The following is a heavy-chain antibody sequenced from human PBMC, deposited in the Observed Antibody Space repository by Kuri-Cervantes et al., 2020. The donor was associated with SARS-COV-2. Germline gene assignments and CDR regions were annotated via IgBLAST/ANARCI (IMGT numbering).Heavy chain of an antibody. CDR2: MNPNSGNT. V-gene: IGHV1-8*03. CDR3: AREANGYCSSTSCLPDY. J-gene: IGHJ4*02. D-gene: IGHD2-2*01. CDR1: GYTFTSYD. Sequence: ASVNVSCKATGYTFTSYDINWVRQATGQGLEWMGWMNPNSGNTCYAQKFQGRVTITRNTSISTAYMELSSLRSEDTSVYYCAREANGYCSSTSCLPDYWGQGTLVTVSS.